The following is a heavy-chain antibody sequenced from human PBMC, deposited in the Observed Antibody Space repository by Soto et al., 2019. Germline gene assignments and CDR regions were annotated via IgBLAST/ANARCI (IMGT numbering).Heavy chain of an antibody. CDR1: GGSFSGYY. CDR3: ARVYYYDSSGYLFDP. Sequence: SETLSLTCAVYGGSFSGYYWSWIRQPPGKGLEWIGEINHSGSTNYNPSLKSRVTISVDTSKNQFSLKLSSVTAADTAVYYCARVYYYDSSGYLFDPWGQGTLVTVSS. D-gene: IGHD3-22*01. CDR2: INHSGST. V-gene: IGHV4-34*01. J-gene: IGHJ5*02.